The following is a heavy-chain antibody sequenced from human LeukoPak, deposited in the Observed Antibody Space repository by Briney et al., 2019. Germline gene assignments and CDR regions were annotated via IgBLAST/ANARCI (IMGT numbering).Heavy chain of an antibody. J-gene: IGHJ4*02. Sequence: PGESLKISCKGSGYNFASYWIGWVRQMPGKGLEWMGIIYPGDSDTRSSPSFQGQVTMSVDKSVNTAYLRWSSLKASDTAMYYCARTPGYSFYFDYWGLGTPVTVSS. V-gene: IGHV5-51*01. CDR3: ARTPGYSFYFDY. CDR1: GYNFASYW. CDR2: IYPGDSDT. D-gene: IGHD5-18*01.